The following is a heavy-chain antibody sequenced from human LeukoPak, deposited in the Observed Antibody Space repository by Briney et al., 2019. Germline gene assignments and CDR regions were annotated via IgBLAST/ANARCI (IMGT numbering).Heavy chain of an antibody. CDR2: ISGSGGST. V-gene: IGHV3-23*01. Sequence: GGSLRLSCAASGFTFSSYAMSWVRQAPEKGLEWVSAISGSGGSTYYADSVKGRFTISRDNSKNTLYLQMNSLRAEDTAVYYCAKDTPYCGGDCYYYYYYMDVWGKGTTVTISS. J-gene: IGHJ6*03. CDR1: GFTFSSYA. D-gene: IGHD2-21*02. CDR3: AKDTPYCGGDCYYYYYYMDV.